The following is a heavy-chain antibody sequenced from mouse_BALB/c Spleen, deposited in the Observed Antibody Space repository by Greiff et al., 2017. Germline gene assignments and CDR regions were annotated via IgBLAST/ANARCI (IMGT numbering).Heavy chain of an antibody. CDR1: GFTFSSFG. CDR3: ARGLPSYAMDY. CDR2: ISSGSSTI. J-gene: IGHJ4*01. D-gene: IGHD2-2*01. Sequence: EVKLQESGGGLVQPGGSRKLSCAASGFTFSSFGMHWVRQAPEKGLEWVAYISSGSSTIYYADTVKGRFTISRDNPKNTLFLQMTSLRSEDTAMYYCARGLPSYAMDYWGQGTSVTVSS. V-gene: IGHV5-17*02.